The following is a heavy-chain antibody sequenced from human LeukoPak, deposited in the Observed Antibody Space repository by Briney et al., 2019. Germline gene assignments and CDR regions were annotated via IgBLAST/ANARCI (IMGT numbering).Heavy chain of an antibody. CDR2: INYSGTT. D-gene: IGHD3-22*01. V-gene: IGHV4-59*12. Sequence: PSETLSLTCTVSGDSISSYNWNWIRQPPGKGLEWIGDINYSGTTNYNPSLKSRVTMSVDMSKKQFSLKLTSVTAADTAVYYCARLKFYDSTGYTPGYYMDVWGKGTTVTVSS. CDR1: GDSISSYN. CDR3: ARLKFYDSTGYTPGYYMDV. J-gene: IGHJ6*03.